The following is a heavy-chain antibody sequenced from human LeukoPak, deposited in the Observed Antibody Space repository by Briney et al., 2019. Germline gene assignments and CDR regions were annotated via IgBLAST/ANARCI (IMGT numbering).Heavy chain of an antibody. D-gene: IGHD3-3*01. Sequence: GGSLRLSCAASGFTFSSYAMHWVRQATGKGLEWVAVISYDGSNKYYADSVKGRFTISRDNSKNTLYLQMNSLRAEDTAVYYCARGRGHIYDPNTTGWFDPWGQGTLVTVSS. CDR1: GFTFSSYA. CDR3: ARGRGHIYDPNTTGWFDP. V-gene: IGHV3-30*04. J-gene: IGHJ5*02. CDR2: ISYDGSNK.